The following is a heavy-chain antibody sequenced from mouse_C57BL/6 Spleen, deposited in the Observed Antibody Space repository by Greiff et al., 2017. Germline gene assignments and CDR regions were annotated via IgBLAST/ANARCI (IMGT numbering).Heavy chain of an antibody. V-gene: IGHV5-4*03. D-gene: IGHD4-1*01. J-gene: IGHJ2*01. Sequence: EVKLVESGGGLVKPGGSLKLSCAASGFTFSSYAMSWVRQTPEKRLEWVATISDGGSYTYYPDNVKGRFTISRDNAKNNLYLQMSHLKSEDTAMYYCASVNWDKEDYWGQGTTLTVSS. CDR2: ISDGGSYT. CDR1: GFTFSSYA. CDR3: ASVNWDKEDY.